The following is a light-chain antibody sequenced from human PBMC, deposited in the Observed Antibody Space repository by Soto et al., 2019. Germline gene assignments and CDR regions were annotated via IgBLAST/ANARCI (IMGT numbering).Light chain of an antibody. Sequence: QSVLTQPPSASGSPGQSVTISCTGTSSDVGGYNYVSWYQPHPGKSPNFMIYEVSKRPSGVPFLFSGSKSGNTASLTVSGLQAEDEADYYCTSYAGSNNFFYVFGTGTKVTVL. V-gene: IGLV2-8*01. CDR1: SSDVGGYNY. CDR2: EVS. CDR3: TSYAGSNNFFYV. J-gene: IGLJ1*01.